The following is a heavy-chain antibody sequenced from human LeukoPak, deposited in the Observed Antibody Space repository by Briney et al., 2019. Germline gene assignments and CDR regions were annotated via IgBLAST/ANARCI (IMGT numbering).Heavy chain of an antibody. CDR2: INSDGSST. D-gene: IGHD5-24*01. CDR3: ARGAGYNYPYYFDY. CDR1: GFTFSSYW. V-gene: IGHV3-74*01. J-gene: IGHJ4*02. Sequence: GGSLRLSCAASGFTFSSYWMHWVRQAPGKGLVWVSRINSDGSSTSYADSVKGRFTISRDNSKNTLYLQMNSLRAEDTAVYYCARGAGYNYPYYFDYWGQGTLVTVSS.